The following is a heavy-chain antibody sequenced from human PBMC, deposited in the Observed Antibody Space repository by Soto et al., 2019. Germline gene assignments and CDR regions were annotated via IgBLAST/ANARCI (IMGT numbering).Heavy chain of an antibody. Sequence: GGSLRLSCAASGFTFSSYAMSWVRQAPGKGLEWVSAISGSGGSTYYADSVKGRFTNSRDNSKNTLYRQMNSLRAEDKAVYYCAKIGGLWFGELGVGYFDYWGQGTLVTVSS. D-gene: IGHD3-10*01. CDR3: AKIGGLWFGELGVGYFDY. CDR1: GFTFSSYA. J-gene: IGHJ4*02. CDR2: ISGSGGST. V-gene: IGHV3-23*01.